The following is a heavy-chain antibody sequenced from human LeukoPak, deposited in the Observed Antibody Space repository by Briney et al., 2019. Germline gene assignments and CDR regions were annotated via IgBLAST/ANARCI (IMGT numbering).Heavy chain of an antibody. J-gene: IGHJ5*02. V-gene: IGHV3-30*18. CDR1: GFTFSSYG. D-gene: IGHD6-13*01. Sequence: GGSLRLSCAASGFTFSSYGMHWVRQAPGKGLEWVAVISYDGSNKYYADSVKGRFTISRDNSKNTLYLQMNSLRAEDTAVYYCAKVNGSSWYWFDPWGQGTLVTVSS. CDR3: AKVNGSSWYWFDP. CDR2: ISYDGSNK.